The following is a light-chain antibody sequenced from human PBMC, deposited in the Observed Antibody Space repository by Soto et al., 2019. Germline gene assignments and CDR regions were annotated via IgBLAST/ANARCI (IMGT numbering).Light chain of an antibody. CDR1: QSFRGL. CDR2: DAY. Sequence: EVVLTQSPVTLSLSPGERATLSCRASQSFRGLLAWYQQKPGQAPRLLIYDAYKRATGIPPRFSGSGSGKDFTLTISSLEPEDSAVYYCQQRHMWPITFGQGTRLEIK. J-gene: IGKJ5*01. V-gene: IGKV3-11*01. CDR3: QQRHMWPIT.